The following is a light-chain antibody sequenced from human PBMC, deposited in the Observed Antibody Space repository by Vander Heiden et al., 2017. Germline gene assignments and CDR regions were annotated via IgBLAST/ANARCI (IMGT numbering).Light chain of an antibody. CDR3: QQNGGSPALT. V-gene: IGKV3-20*01. J-gene: IGKJ4*01. CDR1: QSVPNNY. Sequence: EIVLTQSPGTLSLSPGESATLSCRASQSVPNNYLAWYQQKPGQAPRLLIYGAYNRATGIPDRFSGSESGTDFTLTITRLEAEDFALYYCQQNGGSPALTFGGGTRVQIK. CDR2: GAY.